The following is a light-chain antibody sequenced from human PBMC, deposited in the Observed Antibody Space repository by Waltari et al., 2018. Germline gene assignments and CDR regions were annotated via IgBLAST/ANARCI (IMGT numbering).Light chain of an antibody. CDR1: QSIVVW. Sequence: DIQVTQSPSTLSASVGDRVTITCRASQSIVVWLAWYQQKPGKAPELLIYAASSLQSGVPSRFSDSGSGTEFTLTISGLQPEDFATYYCQQLNSYRTFGQGTKVDIK. V-gene: IGKV1-5*01. CDR3: QQLNSYRT. J-gene: IGKJ1*01. CDR2: AAS.